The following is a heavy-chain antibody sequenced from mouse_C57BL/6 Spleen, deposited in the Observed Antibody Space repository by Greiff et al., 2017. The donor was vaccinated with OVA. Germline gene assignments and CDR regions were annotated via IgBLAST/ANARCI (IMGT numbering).Heavy chain of an antibody. CDR3: ARPYYGDYAMDY. V-gene: IGHV1-80*01. D-gene: IGHD1-1*01. J-gene: IGHJ4*01. CDR2: IYPGDGDT. CDR1: GYAFSSYW. Sequence: QVQLKQSGAELVKPGASVKISCKASGYAFSSYWMNWVKQRPGKGLEWIGQIYPGDGDTNYNGKFKGKATLTADKSSSTAYMQLSSLTSEDSAVYYCARPYYGDYAMDYWGQGTSVTVSS.